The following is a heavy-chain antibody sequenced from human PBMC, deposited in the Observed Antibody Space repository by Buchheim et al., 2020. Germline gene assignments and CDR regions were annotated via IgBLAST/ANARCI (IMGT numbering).Heavy chain of an antibody. CDR1: GGSISSSNW. CDR2: IYHSGTT. V-gene: IGHV4-4*02. J-gene: IGHJ6*02. D-gene: IGHD3-3*01. Sequence: QVQLQESGPGLVKPSGTLSLTCAVSGGSISSSNWWSWVRQPPGKGLEWIGEIYHSGTTNYNPSLKSRVTISVDKSKNQFALKLSSVTAADTAVYYCARAPYYDFWSGYSSGYYYYGMDVWGQGTT. CDR3: ARAPYYDFWSGYSSGYYYYGMDV.